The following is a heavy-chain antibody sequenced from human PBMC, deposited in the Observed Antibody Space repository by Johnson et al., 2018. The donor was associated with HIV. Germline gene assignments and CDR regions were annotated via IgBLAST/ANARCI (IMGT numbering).Heavy chain of an antibody. CDR3: ARTSGSYYERDAFDI. CDR1: GFTFSSYA. J-gene: IGHJ3*02. CDR2: ISGSGGST. Sequence: AQLVESGGGLIQPGGSLRLSCAASGFTFSSYAMSWVRQAPGKGLECVSAISGSGGSTYYADSVKGRFTISRDNSKNTLYLQMNSLRAEDTAVYSCARTSGSYYERDAFDIWGQGTMVTVSS. D-gene: IGHD1-26*01. V-gene: IGHV3-23*04.